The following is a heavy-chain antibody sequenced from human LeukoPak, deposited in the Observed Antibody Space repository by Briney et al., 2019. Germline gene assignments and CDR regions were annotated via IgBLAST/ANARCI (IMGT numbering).Heavy chain of an antibody. J-gene: IGHJ4*02. CDR2: INSGGDDT. Sequence: GGSLRLSCVASGFTFSSSAMTWVRQAPGKGLEWVSAINSGGDDTVHADSVKGRLTISRDNSKNTLYLQMNGLRAEDTAVYYCAKHGVIMTGHSYSPVDYWGQGTLVTVSS. CDR1: GFTFSSSA. V-gene: IGHV3-23*01. CDR3: AKHGVIMTGHSYSPVDY. D-gene: IGHD3-9*01.